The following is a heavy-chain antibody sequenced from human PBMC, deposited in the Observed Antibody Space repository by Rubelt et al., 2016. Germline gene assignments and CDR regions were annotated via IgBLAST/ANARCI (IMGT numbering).Heavy chain of an antibody. CDR3: STETVQSDY. J-gene: IGHJ4*02. CDR1: GFTFSSYA. Sequence: EVQLLESGGGLVQPGGSLRLSCAASGFTFSSYAMSWVRQAPGKGLEWVGRIKSKTDGGTTDYAAPVKGRFTSSREDAKNTLYLQLNSLKTEDTAVYDCSTETVQSDYWGQGTLVTVAS. D-gene: IGHD4-17*01. CDR2: IKSKTDGGTT. V-gene: IGHV3-15*01.